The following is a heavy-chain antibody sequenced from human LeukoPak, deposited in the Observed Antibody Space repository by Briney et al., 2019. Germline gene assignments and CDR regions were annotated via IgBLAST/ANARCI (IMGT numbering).Heavy chain of an antibody. J-gene: IGHJ4*02. CDR3: ARGRYCSGGSCYKRAATHTYYFDY. CDR1: GFTFSSYG. CDR2: ISYDGSNK. V-gene: IGHV3-30*03. Sequence: GGSLRLSCAASGFTFSSYGMHWVRQAPGKGLEWVAVISYDGSNKYYADSVKGRFTISRDNSKNTLYLQMNSLRAEDTAVYYCARGRYCSGGSCYKRAATHTYYFDYWGQGTLVTVSS. D-gene: IGHD2-15*01.